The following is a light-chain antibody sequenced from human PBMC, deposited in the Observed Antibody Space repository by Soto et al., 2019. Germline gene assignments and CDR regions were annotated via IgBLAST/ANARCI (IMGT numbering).Light chain of an antibody. V-gene: IGLV2-14*01. Sequence: HSALTQPASVSGSPGQSVTISCTGTSSDVGGYNYVSWYQQHPGKAPKLMIYDVSNRPSGVSNRFSGSKSGNAASLTISGLQAEDEADYYGSSYTSSILFGGGTKLTVL. CDR1: SSDVGGYNY. CDR3: SSYTSSIL. CDR2: DVS. J-gene: IGLJ2*01.